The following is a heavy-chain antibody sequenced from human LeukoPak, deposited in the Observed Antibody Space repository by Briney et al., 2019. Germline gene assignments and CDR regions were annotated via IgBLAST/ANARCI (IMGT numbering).Heavy chain of an antibody. CDR1: GYTFTGFY. V-gene: IGHV1-2*02. CDR2: INPNSGGT. J-gene: IGHJ4*02. CDR3: ARDYYGSGSLTSY. D-gene: IGHD3-10*01. Sequence: GASVKVSCKASGYTFTGFYMHWVRQAPGQGLEWMGWINPNSGGTNYAQKFQGRVTMTRDTSISTAYMELSRLRSDDTAVYYCARDYYGSGSLTSYWGQGTLVAVSS.